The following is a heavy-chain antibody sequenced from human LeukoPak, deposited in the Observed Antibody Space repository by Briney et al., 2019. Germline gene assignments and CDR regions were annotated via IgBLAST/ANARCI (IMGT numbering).Heavy chain of an antibody. CDR3: ARAVAAGRRFDY. CDR2: INPSGGST. CDR1: GYTFTSNY. D-gene: IGHD6-13*01. J-gene: IGHJ4*02. V-gene: IGHV1-46*01. Sequence: ASVKVSCKASGYTFTSNYIHWVRQAPGQGLEWMGTINPSGGSTTFARKFQGRVTMTRDTSTSTLYMELSSLESDDTAMYFCARAVAAGRRFDYWGQGTLAIVSS.